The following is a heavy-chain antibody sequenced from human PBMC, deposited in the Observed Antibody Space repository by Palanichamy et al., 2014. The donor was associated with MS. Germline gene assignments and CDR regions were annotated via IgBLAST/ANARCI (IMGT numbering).Heavy chain of an antibody. Sequence: QVQLVESGGGVVQPGRSLRLSCAASGFTFSSYAMHWVRQAPGKGLEWVAVISYDGSNKYYADSVKGRFTISRDNSKNTLYLQMNSLRAEDTAAYHCAKEMDIVVVVAATGFDYWGQGTLVTVSS. CDR3: AKEMDIVVVVAATGFDY. V-gene: IGHV3-30*04. J-gene: IGHJ4*02. D-gene: IGHD2-15*01. CDR1: GFTFSSYA. CDR2: ISYDGSNK.